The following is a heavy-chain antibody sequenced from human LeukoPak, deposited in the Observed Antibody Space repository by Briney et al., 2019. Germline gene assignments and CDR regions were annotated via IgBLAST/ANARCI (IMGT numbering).Heavy chain of an antibody. J-gene: IGHJ4*02. CDR1: GFIFSGYY. CDR3: ARVARYGDYIGGPDY. Sequence: PGGSLRLSCAASGFIFSGYYMTWIRQAPGKGLEWVSYVTSSGGHMYYADSAKGRFTISRDNAKNSLDLQMNSLRAEDTAVYYCARVARYGDYIGGPDYWGQGTLVTVSS. D-gene: IGHD4-17*01. CDR2: VTSSGGHM. V-gene: IGHV3-11*04.